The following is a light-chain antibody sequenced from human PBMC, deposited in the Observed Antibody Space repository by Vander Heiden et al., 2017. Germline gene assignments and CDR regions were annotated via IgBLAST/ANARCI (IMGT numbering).Light chain of an antibody. CDR1: QSLSRF. CDR3: QQRCNTLRN. J-gene: IGKJ4*01. CDR2: DVS. V-gene: IGKV3-11*01. Sequence: EIVLTQSPPTLSLSPGERATLSCRASQSLSRFLSWDQQKPRHAPRRLSYDVSNSATGIPARGSGSGSETDFTLTISSLEPEEFAVYNCQQRCNTLRNFGGGTKVEIK.